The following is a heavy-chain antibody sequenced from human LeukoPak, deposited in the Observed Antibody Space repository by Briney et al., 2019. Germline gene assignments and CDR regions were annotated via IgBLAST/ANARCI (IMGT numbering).Heavy chain of an antibody. CDR2: IIPIFGTA. Sequence: ASVKVSCKASGGTFSSYAISWVRQAPGHGLEWMGGIIPIFGTANYAQKFQGRVTITADESTSTAYMELSSLRSEDTAVYYCARDRGGYDGAFDIWGQGTMVTVSS. CDR1: GGTFSSYA. J-gene: IGHJ3*02. V-gene: IGHV1-69*13. CDR3: ARDRGGYDGAFDI. D-gene: IGHD5-12*01.